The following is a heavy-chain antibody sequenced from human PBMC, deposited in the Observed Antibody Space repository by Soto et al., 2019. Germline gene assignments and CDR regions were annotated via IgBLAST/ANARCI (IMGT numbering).Heavy chain of an antibody. V-gene: IGHV3-23*01. CDR3: AKEMVAAAYVETSPFDF. CDR2: IDGSGGDT. Sequence: EVQLLESGGGLVQPGGSLRLSCAASGFTFSSYAMAWVRQAPGTGLEWVSGIDGSGGDTSFADSVKGRFSISRDNSKKMLELHMNSLRAEDTARYYCAKEMVAAAYVETSPFDFWGQGTLVTVSS. D-gene: IGHD2-15*01. CDR1: GFTFSSYA. J-gene: IGHJ4*02.